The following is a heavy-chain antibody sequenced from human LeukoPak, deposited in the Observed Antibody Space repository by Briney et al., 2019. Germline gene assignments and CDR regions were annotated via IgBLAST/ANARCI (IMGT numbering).Heavy chain of an antibody. CDR3: ATWELIKGYYFDY. Sequence: ASVKVSCKVSGYTLTELSMHWVRQAPGKGLEWMGGFDPEDGETIYAQKFQGRVTTTEDTSTDTAYMELSSLRSEDTAVYYCATWELIKGYYFDYWGQGTLVTVSS. D-gene: IGHD1-26*01. CDR1: GYTLTELS. CDR2: FDPEDGET. J-gene: IGHJ4*02. V-gene: IGHV1-24*01.